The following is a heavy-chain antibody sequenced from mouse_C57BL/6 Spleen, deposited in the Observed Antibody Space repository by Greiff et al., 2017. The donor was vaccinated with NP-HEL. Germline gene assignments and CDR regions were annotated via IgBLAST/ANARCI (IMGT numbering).Heavy chain of an antibody. CDR1: GNAFSSYW. J-gene: IGHJ4*01. Sequence: QVQLQQSGAELVKPGASVKISCKASGNAFSSYWMNWVKQRPGKGLEWIGQIYPGDGDTNYNGKFKGKATLTADKSSSTAYMQLSSLTSEDSAVYFCARPIHYYGSSYNYAMDYWGQGTSVTVSS. CDR2: IYPGDGDT. CDR3: ARPIHYYGSSYNYAMDY. D-gene: IGHD1-1*01. V-gene: IGHV1-80*01.